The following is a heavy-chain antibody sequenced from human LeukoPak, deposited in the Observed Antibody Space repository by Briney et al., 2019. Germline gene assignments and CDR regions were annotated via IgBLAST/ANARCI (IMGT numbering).Heavy chain of an antibody. Sequence: GGSLRLSCAASGFTFSDYYMSWIRQALGKGLEWVSYISSSGSTIYYADSVKGRFTISRDNAKNSLYLQMNSLRAEDTAVYYCARVSGTAMVPHYYDSSGCVDYWGQGTLVTVSS. CDR3: ARVSGTAMVPHYYDSSGCVDY. CDR2: ISSSGSTI. D-gene: IGHD3-22*01. CDR1: GFTFSDYY. J-gene: IGHJ4*02. V-gene: IGHV3-11*01.